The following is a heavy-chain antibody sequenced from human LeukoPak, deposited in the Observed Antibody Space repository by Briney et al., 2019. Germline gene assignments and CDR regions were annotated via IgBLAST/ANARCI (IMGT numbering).Heavy chain of an antibody. V-gene: IGHV4-61*02. Sequence: PSETLSLTCTVSGGSVTSGNYYWNWIRQPAGKGLEWIGRIYTNGGASYNPSLKSRVTISIDASKNQFSLKLSSVTAADTAVYYCARDVKYYDILTGYYTEYYFDYWGQGTLVTVSS. CDR1: GGSVTSGNYY. J-gene: IGHJ4*02. CDR2: IYTNGGA. CDR3: ARDVKYYDILTGYYTEYYFDY. D-gene: IGHD3-9*01.